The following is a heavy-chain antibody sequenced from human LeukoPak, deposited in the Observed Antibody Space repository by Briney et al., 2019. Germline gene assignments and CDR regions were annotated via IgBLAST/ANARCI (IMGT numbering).Heavy chain of an antibody. CDR1: GFTFSSYS. CDR3: AKDPRGYSYGTFDY. CDR2: ISGSGGST. J-gene: IGHJ4*02. D-gene: IGHD5-18*01. Sequence: GGSLRLSCAASGFTFSSYSMNWVRQAPGKGLEWVSAISGSGGSTYYADSVKGRFTISRDNSKNTLYLQMNSLRAEDTAVYYCAKDPRGYSYGTFDYWGQGTLVTVSS. V-gene: IGHV3-23*01.